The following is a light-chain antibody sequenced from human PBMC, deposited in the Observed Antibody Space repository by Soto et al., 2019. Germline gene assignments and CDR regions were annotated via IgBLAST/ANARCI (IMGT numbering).Light chain of an antibody. Sequence: DIHLTQSPSFLSASVGDRVTITCRASQGIGSYLAWYQQKPGKAPKLLIYAASTLQRGVPSRFSGTGSGTELTLTISSLQPEDFATYYCQQLTSFPITFGQGTRLEI. J-gene: IGKJ5*01. CDR3: QQLTSFPIT. V-gene: IGKV1-9*01. CDR2: AAS. CDR1: QGIGSY.